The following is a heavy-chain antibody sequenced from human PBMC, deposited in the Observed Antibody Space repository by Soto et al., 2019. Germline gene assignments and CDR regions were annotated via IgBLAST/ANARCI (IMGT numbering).Heavy chain of an antibody. Sequence: GGSLRLSCAASGFIFSNYVMYWVRQAPGKGLEWVAFMSYDGTTKYYADSVKGRFTISRDNSKNTLYLQMNSLRPENTGVYYCAREVLWSRYFDYWGQGTRVTVSS. CDR2: MSYDGTTK. CDR1: GFIFSNYV. J-gene: IGHJ4*02. D-gene: IGHD3-10*01. CDR3: AREVLWSRYFDY. V-gene: IGHV3-30-3*01.